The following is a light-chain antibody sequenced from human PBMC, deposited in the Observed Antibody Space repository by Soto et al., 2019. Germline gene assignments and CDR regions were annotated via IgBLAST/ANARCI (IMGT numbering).Light chain of an antibody. J-gene: IGLJ3*02. Sequence: QSALTQPRSVSGSPGQSVTISCTGTSSDVGDYNYVSWYQQYPGKAPKLVIYHVSKRPSGVPDRFSGSKSGNTASLTISGLQAEDEGDYYCCSFAGSYTFWVFGGGTKVTVL. V-gene: IGLV2-11*01. CDR3: CSFAGSYTFWV. CDR2: HVS. CDR1: SSDVGDYNY.